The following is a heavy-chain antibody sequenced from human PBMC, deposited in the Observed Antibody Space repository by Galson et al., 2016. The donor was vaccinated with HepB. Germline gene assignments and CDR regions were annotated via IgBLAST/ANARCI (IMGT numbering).Heavy chain of an antibody. V-gene: IGHV1-3*01. D-gene: IGHD6-13*01. Sequence: SVKVSCKASGYNFNKYAMHWVRQAPGQRFEWMGWINGDTGNTKYSQKFQDRVTLTSDTAATTAYMELSSLRFEDTAVYYCARALEAAAGTNYYYFGLDGWGQGTLVIVSS. J-gene: IGHJ4*01. CDR3: ARALEAAAGTNYYYFGLDG. CDR1: GYNFNKYA. CDR2: INGDTGNT.